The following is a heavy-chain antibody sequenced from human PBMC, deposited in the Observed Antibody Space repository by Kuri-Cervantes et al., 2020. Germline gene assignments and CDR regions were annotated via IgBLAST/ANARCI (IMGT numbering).Heavy chain of an antibody. Sequence: SETLSLTCTVSGGSISSYYWSWIRQPAGKGLEWIGRIYTSGSTNYNPSLKSRVTISLDTSKNHFSLTLRSVTAADTAVYYCAKHLNVVRGVRGRSISSKNWFDPWGQGTRVTVSS. J-gene: IGHJ5*02. D-gene: IGHD3-10*01. V-gene: IGHV4-4*07. CDR2: IYTSGST. CDR3: AKHLNVVRGVRGRSISSKNWFDP. CDR1: GGSISSYY.